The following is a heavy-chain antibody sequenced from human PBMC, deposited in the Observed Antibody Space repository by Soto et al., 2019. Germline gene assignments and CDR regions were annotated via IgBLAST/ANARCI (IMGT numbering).Heavy chain of an antibody. CDR1: GFTFSSYA. D-gene: IGHD6-13*01. CDR2: ISYDGSNK. CDR3: AREQQQLDAFDI. Sequence: GGSLRLSCAASGFTFSSYAMHWVRQAPGKGLEWVAVISYDGSNKYHADSVKGRFAISRDNSKNTLHLQMNSLRAEDTAVYYCAREQQQLDAFDIWGQGTMVTVSS. J-gene: IGHJ3*02. V-gene: IGHV3-30*09.